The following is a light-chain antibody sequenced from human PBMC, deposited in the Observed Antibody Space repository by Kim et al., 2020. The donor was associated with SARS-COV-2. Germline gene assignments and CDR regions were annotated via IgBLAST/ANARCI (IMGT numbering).Light chain of an antibody. CDR2: GAS. J-gene: IGKJ1*01. CDR1: QSDSSSY. V-gene: IGKV3-20*01. CDR3: QQYGNSPHT. Sequence: SPGGRATLSCRTSQSDSSSYLAWYQQKPGQAPRRLIYGASSRATGVPDRFSGSGSGTDFTLTITRLEPEDFAVYYCQQYGNSPHTFGQGTKVDIK.